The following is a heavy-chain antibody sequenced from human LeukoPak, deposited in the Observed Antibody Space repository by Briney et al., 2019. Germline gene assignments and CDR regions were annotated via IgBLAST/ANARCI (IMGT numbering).Heavy chain of an antibody. CDR3: ARGRGYTIFSVGSYWDY. V-gene: IGHV4-34*01. J-gene: IGHJ4*02. Sequence: SETLSLTCAVYGGSFSGYYWSWIRQPPGKGLEWIGEINHSGSTNYNPSLKSRVTISVDTSKNQFSLKLSSVTAADTAVYYCARGRGYTIFSVGSYWDYWVQGTLVTVSS. CDR1: GGSFSGYY. D-gene: IGHD5-18*01. CDR2: INHSGST.